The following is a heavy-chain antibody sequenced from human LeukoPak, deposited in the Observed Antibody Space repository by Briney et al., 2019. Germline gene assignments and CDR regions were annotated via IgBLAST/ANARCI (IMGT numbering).Heavy chain of an antibody. CDR3: AREIPLAGTFYFDN. V-gene: IGHV3-53*01. Sequence: PGGSLRLSCAASGFTVSSNYMSWVRQAPGKGPEWVSVIYSGGTTYYADSVKGRFIISRDGSGNTLYLQMNSLRVEDTAVYFCAREIPLAGTFYFDNWGQGTLVTVSS. J-gene: IGHJ4*02. CDR2: IYSGGTT. CDR1: GFTVSSNY. D-gene: IGHD6-19*01.